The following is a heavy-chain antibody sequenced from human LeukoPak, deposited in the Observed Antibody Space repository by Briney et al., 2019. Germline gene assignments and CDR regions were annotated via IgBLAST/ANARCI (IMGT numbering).Heavy chain of an antibody. CDR2: IYYSGST. D-gene: IGHD3-9*01. CDR3: ARHDILTGYYSYYFDY. Sequence: SKTLSLTCTVSGGSISSSSYYWGWIRQPPGKGLEWIGSIYYSGSTYYNPSLKSRVTISVDTSKNQFSLKLSSVTAADTAVYYCARHDILTGYYSYYFDYWGQGTLVTVSS. J-gene: IGHJ4*02. V-gene: IGHV4-39*01. CDR1: GGSISSSSYY.